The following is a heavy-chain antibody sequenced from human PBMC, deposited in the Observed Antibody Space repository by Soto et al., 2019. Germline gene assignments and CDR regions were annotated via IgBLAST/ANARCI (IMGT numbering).Heavy chain of an antibody. Sequence: TSETLSLTCTVSGGSISSGGYYWSWIRQHPGKGLEWIGYIYYSGSTYYNPSLKSRVTISVDTSKNQFSLKLSSVTAADTAVYYCARDQYYYDSSGYSRVFDYWGQGTLVTVSS. J-gene: IGHJ4*02. V-gene: IGHV4-31*03. CDR2: IYYSGST. CDR1: GGSISSGGYY. CDR3: ARDQYYYDSSGYSRVFDY. D-gene: IGHD3-22*01.